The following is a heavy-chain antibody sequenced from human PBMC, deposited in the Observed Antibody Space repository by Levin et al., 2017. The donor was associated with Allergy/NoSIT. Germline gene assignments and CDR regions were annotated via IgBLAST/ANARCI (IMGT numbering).Heavy chain of an antibody. Sequence: SQTLSLTCTVSGGSIRSYYWSWIRQPPGKGLEWIAYISYSGSTNYNPSLKSRVTMSLDTSKNQFSLKLSSVTAADTAVYYCARITIPIAAAGHFDYWGQGTLVTVSS. J-gene: IGHJ4*02. V-gene: IGHV4-59*01. CDR1: GGSIRSYY. D-gene: IGHD6-13*01. CDR2: ISYSGST. CDR3: ARITIPIAAAGHFDY.